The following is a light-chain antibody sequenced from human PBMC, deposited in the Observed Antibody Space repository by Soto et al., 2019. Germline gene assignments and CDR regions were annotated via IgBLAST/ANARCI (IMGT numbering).Light chain of an antibody. J-gene: IGLJ2*01. CDR1: KLGDKY. Sequence: SSELTQPPSVSVSPGQTASITCSGDKLGDKYACWYQQKPGQSPVLVIYQDSKRRSGIPERFSGSNSGNTATLTIGGTQAMDEADYYCQAWDSSTVVFGGGTKVTVL. V-gene: IGLV3-1*01. CDR2: QDS. CDR3: QAWDSSTVV.